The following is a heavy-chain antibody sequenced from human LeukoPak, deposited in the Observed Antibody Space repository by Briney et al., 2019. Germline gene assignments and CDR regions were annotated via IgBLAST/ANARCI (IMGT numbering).Heavy chain of an antibody. CDR2: ISGTSDST. CDR1: ESSFSNSW. V-gene: IGHV3-23*01. Sequence: PGGSLRLSCAAFESSFSNSWMHWVRQAPGKGLEWVSAISGTSDSTYHADSVKGRFTISRDNSKNTLFLQMNSLRAEDTAVYYCAKGSAYARPYYFDYWGQGTLVTVSS. CDR3: AKGSAYARPYYFDY. J-gene: IGHJ4*02. D-gene: IGHD3-10*01.